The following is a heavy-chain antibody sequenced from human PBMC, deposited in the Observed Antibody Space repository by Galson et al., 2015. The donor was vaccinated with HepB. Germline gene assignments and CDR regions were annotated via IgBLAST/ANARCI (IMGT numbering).Heavy chain of an antibody. Sequence: SLRLSCAASGFTFSNYGMHWVRQAAGKGLEWVSGIGAGGTTYYADSVKGRFTISRDNSRNTYLQMKSLRAEDTATYYCAKAGPYYYDSWGQGTLVTVSS. CDR2: IGAGGTT. CDR3: AKAGPYYYDS. J-gene: IGHJ4*02. CDR1: GFTFSNYG. V-gene: IGHV3-23*01.